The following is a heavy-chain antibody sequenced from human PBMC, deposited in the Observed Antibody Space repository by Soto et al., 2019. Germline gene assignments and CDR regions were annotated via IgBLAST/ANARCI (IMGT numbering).Heavy chain of an antibody. Sequence: GGSLRLSCAASGFTFSSYWMHWVRQAPGKGLVWVSRINTDGSGTSYADSVKGRFTISRDNAKDTLSLQMNSLRAEDTAVYYCARDHDYGSLGLIVWGQGTLVTVSS. D-gene: IGHD4-17*01. CDR3: ARDHDYGSLGLIV. V-gene: IGHV3-74*01. J-gene: IGHJ4*02. CDR1: GFTFSSYW. CDR2: INTDGSGT.